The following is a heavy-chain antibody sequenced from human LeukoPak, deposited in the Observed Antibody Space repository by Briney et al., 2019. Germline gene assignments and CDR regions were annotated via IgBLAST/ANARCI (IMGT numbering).Heavy chain of an antibody. Sequence: GGSLRLSCAASGFTFSSCAMSWVRQAPGKGLEWVSAISGSGGSTYYADSVKGRFTISRDNSKNTLYLQMNSLRAEDTAVYYCASGIAAAGAFDIWGQGTMVTVSS. CDR2: ISGSGGST. V-gene: IGHV3-23*01. CDR3: ASGIAAAGAFDI. CDR1: GFTFSSCA. D-gene: IGHD6-13*01. J-gene: IGHJ3*02.